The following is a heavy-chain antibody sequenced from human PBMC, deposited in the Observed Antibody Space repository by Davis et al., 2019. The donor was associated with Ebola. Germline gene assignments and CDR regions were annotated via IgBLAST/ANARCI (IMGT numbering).Heavy chain of an antibody. D-gene: IGHD4-17*01. CDR1: GFTFSRYS. CDR3: ARGAYGDYIVKAFDI. CDR2: ISRSGYTI. V-gene: IGHV3-48*02. J-gene: IGHJ3*02. Sequence: GGSLRLSCAASGFTFSRYSMNWVRQAPGKGLEWVSYISRSGYTIYYADSVKGRFTISRDNAKNSLFLQMNSLRDEDTAVYYCARGAYGDYIVKAFDIWGQGTKVTVSS.